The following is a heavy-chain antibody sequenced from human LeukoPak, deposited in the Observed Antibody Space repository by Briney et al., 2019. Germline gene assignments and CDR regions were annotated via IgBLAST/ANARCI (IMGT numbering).Heavy chain of an antibody. V-gene: IGHV3-48*01. CDR3: ARQEWLGFLEWF. J-gene: IGHJ4*02. D-gene: IGHD3-3*01. CDR2: ISSSSSTI. Sequence: GGSLRLSCAASGFTFSSYSMNWVRQAPGKGLEWVSYISSSSSTIYYADSVKGRFTISRDNAKNSLYLQMNSLRVEDTAVYYCARQEWLGFLEWFGGQGTLVTVSS. CDR1: GFTFSSYS.